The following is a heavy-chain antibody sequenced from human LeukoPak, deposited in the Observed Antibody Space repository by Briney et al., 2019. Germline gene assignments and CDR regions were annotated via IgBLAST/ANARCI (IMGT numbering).Heavy chain of an antibody. CDR1: GFTFSSYE. J-gene: IGHJ4*02. V-gene: IGHV3-48*03. CDR2: LSSSGNTI. Sequence: GGSLRLSCAASGFTFSSYEMNWIRQAPGMGLEWVAYLSSSGNTIYYADSVKGRFTISRDNAKKSVYLQMNSLRPEDTAVYYCARKIYGSENYIDYWGQGILVTVSS. D-gene: IGHD3-10*01. CDR3: ARKIYGSENYIDY.